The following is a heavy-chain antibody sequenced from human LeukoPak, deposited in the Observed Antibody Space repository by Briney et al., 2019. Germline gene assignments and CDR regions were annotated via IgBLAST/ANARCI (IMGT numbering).Heavy chain of an antibody. CDR3: ARDRSSGWYKGEKAFDY. V-gene: IGHV3-11*01. CDR1: GLTFSDYY. J-gene: IGHJ4*02. CDR2: ISSSGSTI. Sequence: GGSLRLSCAASGLTFSDYYMSWIRQAPGKGLEWVSYISSSGSTIYYADSVKGRFTISRDNAKNSLYLQMNSLRAEDTAVYYCARDRSSGWYKGEKAFDYWGQGTLVTVSS. D-gene: IGHD6-19*01.